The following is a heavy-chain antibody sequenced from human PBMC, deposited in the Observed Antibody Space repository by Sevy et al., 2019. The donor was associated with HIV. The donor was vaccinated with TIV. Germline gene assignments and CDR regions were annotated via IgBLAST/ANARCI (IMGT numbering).Heavy chain of an antibody. J-gene: IGHJ4*02. CDR2: IWDDGSNK. CDR1: GFTFNSYG. CDR3: ANGAFFRYQAEKVGAGRAFDY. V-gene: IGHV3-33*06. D-gene: IGHD1-26*01. Sequence: GGSLRLSCAASGFTFNSYGMHWVRQAPGKGLEWVAVIWDDGSNKYYADSVKGRFTISRDNSKNTLYLQMNSLRAEDTAVYYCANGAFFRYQAEKVGAGRAFDYWRQGTLVTVSS.